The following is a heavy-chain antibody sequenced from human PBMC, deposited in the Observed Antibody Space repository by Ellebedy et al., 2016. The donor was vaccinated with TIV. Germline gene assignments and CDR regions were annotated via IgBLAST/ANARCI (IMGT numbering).Heavy chain of an antibody. Sequence: SETLSLTCTVSGGSISTYYWSWIRQPAGKGLEWIGRVYTGGTNIHNPSLNSRVAMSLDTSKNQFSLKLSSVTAADTAVYYCAKSDRAAAATAGTFDIWGQGTRVTVSS. J-gene: IGHJ3*02. V-gene: IGHV4-4*07. D-gene: IGHD6-25*01. CDR2: VYTGGTN. CDR3: AKSDRAAAATAGTFDI. CDR1: GGSISTYY.